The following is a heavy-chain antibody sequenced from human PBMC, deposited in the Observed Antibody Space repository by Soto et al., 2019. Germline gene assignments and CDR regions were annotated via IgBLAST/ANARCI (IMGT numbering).Heavy chain of an antibody. Sequence: SATLSLTCTVSGGSVSSGDYYWSWIRQDPGKGLEWIGYIRYSGNTYYKPSLKSRVTISLDTSKNQFSLSLSSVTAADTAVYYCARAFCSGNTCYSFDYWGQGSLVTVSS. CDR2: IRYSGNT. D-gene: IGHD2-15*01. J-gene: IGHJ4*02. CDR3: ARAFCSGNTCYSFDY. CDR1: GGSVSSGDYY. V-gene: IGHV4-31*03.